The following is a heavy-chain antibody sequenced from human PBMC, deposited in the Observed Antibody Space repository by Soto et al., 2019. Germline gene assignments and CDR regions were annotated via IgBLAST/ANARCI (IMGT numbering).Heavy chain of an antibody. V-gene: IGHV4-61*08. Sequence: SETLSLTCTVSGASLISGGYCYTGVRQPPGKGLELLGYIYYSGGTNYNPSLKSRVTISLDKSKSQFSLRLISVTAADTAVYYCTREQSDDDYFDPWGQGTLVTVSS. CDR1: GASLISGGYC. CDR2: IYYSGGT. CDR3: TREQSDDDYFDP. J-gene: IGHJ5*02. D-gene: IGHD1-1*01.